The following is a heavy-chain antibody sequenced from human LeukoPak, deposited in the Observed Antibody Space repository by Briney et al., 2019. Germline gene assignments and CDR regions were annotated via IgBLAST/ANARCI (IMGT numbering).Heavy chain of an antibody. J-gene: IGHJ4*02. Sequence: GESLKISCKGSGYSFTTYWIAWVRQVPGRALEWMGIIYPGDSDTRYSPSFQGQVTFSADKSINTAYLQWSSLKASDTAIFYCARAVNLSFDYWGQGTLVTASS. CDR1: GYSFTTYW. CDR3: ARAVNLSFDY. D-gene: IGHD6-19*01. V-gene: IGHV5-51*01. CDR2: IYPGDSDT.